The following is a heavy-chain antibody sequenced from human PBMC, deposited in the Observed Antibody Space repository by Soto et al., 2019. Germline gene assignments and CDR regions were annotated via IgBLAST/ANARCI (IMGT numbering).Heavy chain of an antibody. D-gene: IGHD2-21*01. CDR2: ISGSGGTI. CDR3: ARGYSAIAY. Sequence: QVQLVESGGGLVKPGGSLRLSCAASGFTFTDDYMTWVRQAPGKGLEWISYISGSGGTIYYADSVKGRFTISRDNAKTSLYLQMNTLRAEDSALYYCARGYSAIAYWGQGTPVTVSS. CDR1: GFTFTDDY. J-gene: IGHJ4*02. V-gene: IGHV3-11*01.